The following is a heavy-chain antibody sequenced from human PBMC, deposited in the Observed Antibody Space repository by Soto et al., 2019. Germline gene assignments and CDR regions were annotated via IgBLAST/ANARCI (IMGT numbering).Heavy chain of an antibody. CDR2: ITSNGGST. CDR3: GYCSSTSCYKSDWLDP. V-gene: IGHV3-64D*08. CDR1: GFTLSSYA. Sequence: RGSLRLSCSASGFTLSSYAMHWVRQAPGKGLEYVSAITSNGGSTYYADSVKGRFTISRDNSKNTLYLQMSSLRAEDTAVYYCGYCSSTSCYKSDWLDPWGQGTLVTVSS. D-gene: IGHD2-2*02. J-gene: IGHJ5*02.